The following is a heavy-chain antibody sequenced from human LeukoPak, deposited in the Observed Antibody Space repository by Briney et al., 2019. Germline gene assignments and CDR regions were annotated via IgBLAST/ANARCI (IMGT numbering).Heavy chain of an antibody. D-gene: IGHD3-9*01. V-gene: IGHV3-7*01. CDR2: IKQDGSEK. Sequence: GGSLRLSCAASGFTFSSYWMSWVRQAPGKGLEWVANIKQDGSEKYYVDSVKGRFTISRDNAKNSLYLQMNSLRAEDTAVYYCARARYYDILTDYYQRNLYFDYWGQGTLVTVSS. J-gene: IGHJ4*02. CDR3: ARARYYDILTDYYQRNLYFDY. CDR1: GFTFSSYW.